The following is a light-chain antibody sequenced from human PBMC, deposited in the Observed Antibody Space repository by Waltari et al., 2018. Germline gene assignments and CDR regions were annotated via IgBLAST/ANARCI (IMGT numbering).Light chain of an antibody. V-gene: IGLV1-44*01. J-gene: IGLJ1*01. Sequence: QSVLTQPPSASGTPGQRVTISCSGSSSNIGSNTVTWYQQLPGTAPKLLIYSNNQRPSGVPGRFSGSKSGTAASLAISGLQSEEEADYYCAAWDDSLNGLYVFGTGTKVTVL. CDR2: SNN. CDR3: AAWDDSLNGLYV. CDR1: SSNIGSNT.